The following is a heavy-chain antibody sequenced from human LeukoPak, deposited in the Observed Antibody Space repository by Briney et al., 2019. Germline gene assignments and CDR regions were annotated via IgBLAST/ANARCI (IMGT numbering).Heavy chain of an antibody. J-gene: IGHJ4*02. V-gene: IGHV4-34*01. CDR1: GGSFSGYY. Sequence: SETLSLTCAVYGGSFSGYYWSWIRQPPGKGLEWIGEINHSGSTNYNPSLKSRVALSVDTSKNQFSLKLSSVTAADTAVYYCARGIAAAGKGAGYWGQGTLVTVSS. D-gene: IGHD6-13*01. CDR2: INHSGST. CDR3: ARGIAAAGKGAGY.